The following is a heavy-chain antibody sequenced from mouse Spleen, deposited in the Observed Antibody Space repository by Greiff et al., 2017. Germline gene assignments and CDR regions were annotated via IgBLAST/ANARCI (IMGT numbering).Heavy chain of an antibody. D-gene: IGHD1-1*01. CDR2: ISSGGGNT. CDR1: GFTFSSYA. J-gene: IGHJ1*01. V-gene: IGHV5-9*04. CDR3: ARRSYGSSWDWYFDV. Sequence: EVKLMESGGGLVKRGGSLKLSCAASGFTFSSYAMSWVRQTPEKRLEWVATISSGGGNTYYPDSVKGRFTISRDNAKNTLYLQMSSLKSEDTAMYYCARRSYGSSWDWYFDVWGAGTTVTVSS.